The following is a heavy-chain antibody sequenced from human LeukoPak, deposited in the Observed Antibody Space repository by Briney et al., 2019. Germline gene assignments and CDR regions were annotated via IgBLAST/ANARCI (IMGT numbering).Heavy chain of an antibody. Sequence: PGGSLRLSCAASGFTFSSYWMSWVRQAPGKGLEWVANIKQDGSEKYYVDSVKGRFTISRDNAKNSLYLQMNSLRAEDTAVYYCARDRGDYDFWSGYVSWFDPWGQGTLVTVSS. CDR2: IKQDGSEK. CDR1: GFTFSSYW. V-gene: IGHV3-7*01. J-gene: IGHJ5*02. D-gene: IGHD3-3*01. CDR3: ARDRGDYDFWSGYVSWFDP.